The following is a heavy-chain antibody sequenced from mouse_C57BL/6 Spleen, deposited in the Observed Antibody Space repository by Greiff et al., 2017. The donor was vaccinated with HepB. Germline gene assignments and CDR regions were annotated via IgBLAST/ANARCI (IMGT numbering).Heavy chain of an antibody. J-gene: IGHJ4*01. CDR1: GYTFTSYW. Sequence: VQLQQSGTVLARPGASVKMSCKTSGYTFTSYWMHWVKQRPGQGLEWIGAIYPGNSDTSYNQKFKGKAKLTAVTSASTAYIELSSLTNEDSAVYYCTVYDYDVYAMDYWGQGTSVTVSS. CDR2: IYPGNSDT. V-gene: IGHV1-5*01. D-gene: IGHD2-4*01. CDR3: TVYDYDVYAMDY.